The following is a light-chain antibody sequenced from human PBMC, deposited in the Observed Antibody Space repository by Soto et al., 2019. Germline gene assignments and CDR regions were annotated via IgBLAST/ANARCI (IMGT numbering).Light chain of an antibody. V-gene: IGKV1-5*01. J-gene: IGKJ1*01. CDR3: QQYTSYLWT. Sequence: DIQMTQSPSTLSASVGDRVTITCRASQSISSWLAWYQQKPGKAPKLLIYDASSLESGVPSRFSGSGSGTEFTLTISRLQPDDFATYYCQQYTSYLWTFGQGTKVEIK. CDR1: QSISSW. CDR2: DAS.